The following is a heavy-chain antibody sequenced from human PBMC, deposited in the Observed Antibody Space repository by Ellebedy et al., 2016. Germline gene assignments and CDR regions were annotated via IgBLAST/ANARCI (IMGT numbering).Heavy chain of an antibody. CDR3: ARGTRELLNDY. D-gene: IGHD1-26*01. Sequence: SETLSLXXAVYGGSFSGYYWGWIRQPPGKGLEWIGSIYYSGSTNYNPSLKSRVTISVDTSKNQFSLKLSSVTAADTAVYYCARGTRELLNDYWGQGTLVTVSS. CDR2: IYYSGST. V-gene: IGHV4-59*01. CDR1: GGSFSGYY. J-gene: IGHJ4*02.